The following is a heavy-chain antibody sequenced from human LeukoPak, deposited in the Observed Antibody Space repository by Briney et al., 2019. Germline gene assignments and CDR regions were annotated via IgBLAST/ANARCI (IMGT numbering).Heavy chain of an antibody. V-gene: IGHV1-8*03. J-gene: IGHJ4*02. CDR3: ATGSRVVSPAAYYFHY. Sequence: ASVKVSCKASGYTFTSYDINWVRQATGQGLEWMGWMNPNSGNTGYAQKFQGRVTITRNTSISTAYMELSSLRSEDTAVYYCATGSRVVSPAAYYFHYWGKGTLVTVSS. CDR2: MNPNSGNT. CDR1: GYTFTSYD. D-gene: IGHD2-2*01.